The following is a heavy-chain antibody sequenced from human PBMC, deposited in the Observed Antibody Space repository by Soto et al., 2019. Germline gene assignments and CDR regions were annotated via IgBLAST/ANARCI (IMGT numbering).Heavy chain of an antibody. D-gene: IGHD4-17*01. Sequence: QVQLQESGPGLVKPSETLSLTCTVSGGSISSYYWSWIRQPPGKGLEWIGYIYYSGSTNYNPSLTSRVTISVDTSKNQFSLKLSSVTAADTAVYYCAGASTVTKFDWFDPWGQGTLVTVSS. CDR2: IYYSGST. CDR1: GGSISSYY. V-gene: IGHV4-59*01. CDR3: AGASTVTKFDWFDP. J-gene: IGHJ5*02.